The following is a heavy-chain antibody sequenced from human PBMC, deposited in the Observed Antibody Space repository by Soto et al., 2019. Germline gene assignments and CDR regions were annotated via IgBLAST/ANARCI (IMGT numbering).Heavy chain of an antibody. D-gene: IGHD1-26*01. Sequence: ASMKVSCKASGNTVPNYAIHWVRQAPGQRREGMGWINGGNGNTYYSEHFQGRVTFTSDTSAGTVYMQLSSLTSEDTAVYYCARDDSGFSGSHYIDYFNYWGQGALVPVSS. CDR2: INGGNGNT. CDR1: GNTVPNYA. CDR3: ARDDSGFSGSHYIDYFNY. J-gene: IGHJ4*02. V-gene: IGHV1-3*01.